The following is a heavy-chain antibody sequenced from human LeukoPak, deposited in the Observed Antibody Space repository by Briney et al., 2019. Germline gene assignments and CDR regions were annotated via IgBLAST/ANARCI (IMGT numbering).Heavy chain of an antibody. CDR3: AVIVATIKAAAGAFDI. Sequence: PGGSLRLSCAASGFTFSSHSMNWVRQAPGKGLEWVSSISSSSSYIYYADSVKGRFTISRDNAKDSLYLQMNSLRAEDTAVYYCAVIVATIKAAAGAFDIWGQGTMVTVSS. V-gene: IGHV3-21*01. CDR1: GFTFSSHS. J-gene: IGHJ3*02. CDR2: ISSSSSYI. D-gene: IGHD5-12*01.